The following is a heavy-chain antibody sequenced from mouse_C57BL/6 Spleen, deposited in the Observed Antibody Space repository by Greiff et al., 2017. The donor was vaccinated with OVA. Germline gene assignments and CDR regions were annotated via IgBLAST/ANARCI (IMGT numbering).Heavy chain of an antibody. CDR1: GYTFTEYT. CDR2: FYPGSGSI. V-gene: IGHV1-62-2*01. J-gene: IGHJ4*01. D-gene: IGHD2-1*01. Sequence: QVQLQQSGAELVKPGASVKLSCKASGYTFTEYTIHWVKQRSGQGLEWIGWFYPGSGSIKYNEKFKDKATLTADKSSSTVYIELRRLTSEDSSVYFCARHEKWDLLWSLGYARDDWGQGTSVTVYS. CDR3: ARHEKWDLLWSLGYARDD.